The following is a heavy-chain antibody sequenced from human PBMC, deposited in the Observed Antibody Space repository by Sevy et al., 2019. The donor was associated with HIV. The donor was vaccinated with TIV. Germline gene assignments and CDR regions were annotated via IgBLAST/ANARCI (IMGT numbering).Heavy chain of an antibody. CDR3: ATAREYYQDSSGYLDF. CDR1: GYTLTGLS. V-gene: IGHV1-24*01. CDR2: FDREDRET. Sequence: ASVKVSCKVSGYTLTGLSMHWVRQAPGKGLEWMGRFDREDRETIYAQNFQGRVTLTEDTSRDTAYMELSSLRYEDTAVYYCATAREYYQDSSGYLDFWGQGTLVTVSS. D-gene: IGHD3-22*01. J-gene: IGHJ4*02.